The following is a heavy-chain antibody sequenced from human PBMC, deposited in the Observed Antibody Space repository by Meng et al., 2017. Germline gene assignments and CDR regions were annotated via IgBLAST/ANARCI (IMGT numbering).Heavy chain of an antibody. Sequence: VQLKQWGAGLLNPSETLSLTCVVDGGSFSGYYWGWIRQPPGKGLEWIGEINHSGSTNYNPSLKSRVTISVDTSKNQFSLKLSSVTAADTAVYYCARGTRGYSYGNDYWGQGTLVTVSS. CDR3: ARGTRGYSYGNDY. CDR1: GGSFSGYY. D-gene: IGHD5-18*01. CDR2: INHSGST. J-gene: IGHJ4*02. V-gene: IGHV4-34*01.